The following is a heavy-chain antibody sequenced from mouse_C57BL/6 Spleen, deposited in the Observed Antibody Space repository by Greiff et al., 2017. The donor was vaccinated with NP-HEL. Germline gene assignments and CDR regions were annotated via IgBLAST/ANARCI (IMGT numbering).Heavy chain of an antibody. D-gene: IGHD4-1*02. Sequence: EVMLVESGGGLVKPGGSLKLSCAASGFTFSSYAMSWVRQTPEQRLEWVATISDGGSYTYYPDNVKGRFTISRDNAKNNLYLQMSHLKSEDTAMYYCARDPTGFDYWGQGTTLTVSS. J-gene: IGHJ2*01. V-gene: IGHV5-4*01. CDR3: ARDPTGFDY. CDR1: GFTFSSYA. CDR2: ISDGGSYT.